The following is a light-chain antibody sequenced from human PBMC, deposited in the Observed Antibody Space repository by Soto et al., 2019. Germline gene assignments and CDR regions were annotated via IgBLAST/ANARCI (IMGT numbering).Light chain of an antibody. Sequence: DIQMTQSPSTLPASVGDRVTMTCRANQSISTWLAWYQQKPGKAPKLLIHDASSLQSGVPSRFSAHGSGTDFTLTISSLQPDDFATYYCQQYNSYTTFGQGPKVDIK. V-gene: IGKV1-5*01. CDR1: QSISTW. J-gene: IGKJ2*01. CDR3: QQYNSYTT. CDR2: DAS.